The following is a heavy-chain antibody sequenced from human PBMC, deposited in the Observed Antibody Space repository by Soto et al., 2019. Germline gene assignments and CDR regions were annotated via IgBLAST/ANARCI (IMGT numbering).Heavy chain of an antibody. CDR1: GFTFSSYA. V-gene: IGHV3-23*01. Sequence: PGGSLRLSCAASGFTFSSYAMSWVRQAPGKGLEWVSAISGSGGSTYYADSVKGRFTISRDNSKNTLYLQMNSLRAEDTAVYYCAKDTLHYYYILTGSPRGTFDPWGQGTLVTVSS. CDR3: AKDTLHYYYILTGSPRGTFDP. J-gene: IGHJ5*02. D-gene: IGHD3-9*01. CDR2: ISGSGGST.